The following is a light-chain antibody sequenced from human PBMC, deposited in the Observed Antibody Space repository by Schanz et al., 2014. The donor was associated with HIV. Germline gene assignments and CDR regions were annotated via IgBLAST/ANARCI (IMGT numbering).Light chain of an antibody. CDR1: SSDVGGYNY. J-gene: IGLJ2*01. Sequence: QSALTQPASVSGSPGQSITISCTGTSSDVGGYNYVSWYQQHPGKAPKLMLYDVSNRPSGVSNRFSGSKSGNTASLTISGLQSDDEADYFCCSFAGSNSLLFGGGTKLTVL. CDR3: CSFAGSNSLL. V-gene: IGLV2-14*03. CDR2: DVS.